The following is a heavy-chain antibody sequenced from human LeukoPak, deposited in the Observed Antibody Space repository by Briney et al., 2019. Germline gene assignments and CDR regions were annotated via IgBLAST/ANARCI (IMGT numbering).Heavy chain of an antibody. Sequence: GASVKVSCKASGYTFTSHGISWVRQAPGQGLEWMGRIIPIFGTANYAQKFQGRVTITTDESTSTAYMELSSLRSEDTAVYYCARGEGYYHDSSGYYGFDYWGQGTLVTVSS. CDR3: ARGEGYYHDSSGYYGFDY. CDR2: IIPIFGTA. CDR1: GYTFTSHG. J-gene: IGHJ4*02. V-gene: IGHV1-69*05. D-gene: IGHD3-22*01.